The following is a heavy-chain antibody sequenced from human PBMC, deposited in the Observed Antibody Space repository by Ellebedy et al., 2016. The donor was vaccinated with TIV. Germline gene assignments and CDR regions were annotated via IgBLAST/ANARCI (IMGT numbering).Heavy chain of an antibody. J-gene: IGHJ4*02. Sequence: SETLSLTCTVPGGSISSYYWSWIPQPPGKGLEWIGYIYYSGSTHYNPSLKSRVTISLDTSKNQFSLKQSSVTAADTAVYYCARESGWYDYWGQGTLVTVSS. CDR2: IYYSGST. D-gene: IGHD6-19*01. CDR3: ARESGWYDY. V-gene: IGHV4-59*01. CDR1: GGSISSYY.